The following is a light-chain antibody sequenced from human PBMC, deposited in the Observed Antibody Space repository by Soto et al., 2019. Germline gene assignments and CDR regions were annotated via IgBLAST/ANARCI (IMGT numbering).Light chain of an antibody. CDR1: SSDVGGYSY. V-gene: IGLV2-14*01. J-gene: IGLJ2*01. CDR2: DVS. CDR3: SSYTSSSTVV. Sequence: QSALTQPASVSGSPGQSIAISCIGTSSDVGGYSYVSWYHQHPGKAPKLMIYDVSNRPSGVSNRFSGSKSGNTASLTISGLQAEDEADYYCSSYTSSSTVVFGGGTKLTVL.